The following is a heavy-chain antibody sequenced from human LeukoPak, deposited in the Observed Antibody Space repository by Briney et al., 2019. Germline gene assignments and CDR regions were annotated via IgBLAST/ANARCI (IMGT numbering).Heavy chain of an antibody. V-gene: IGHV3-21*01. D-gene: IGHD3-3*01. Sequence: PGGSLRLSCAASGFTFSSYSMNWVRQAPGKGLEWVSSISSSSSYIYYADSVKGRFTISRDNAKNSLYLQMNSLRAEDTAVYYCARVITIFGVVRSPLYYYYGMDVWGQGATVTVSS. CDR2: ISSSSSYI. CDR3: ARVITIFGVVRSPLYYYYGMDV. CDR1: GFTFSSYS. J-gene: IGHJ6*02.